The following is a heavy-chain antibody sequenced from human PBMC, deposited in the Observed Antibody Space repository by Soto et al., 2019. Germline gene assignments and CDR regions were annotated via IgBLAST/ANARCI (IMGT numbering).Heavy chain of an antibody. V-gene: IGHV3-7*01. CDR1: GFTFSGYW. CDR2: IKQDGSEK. J-gene: IGHJ4*02. CDR3: ARDPDYDILTGSDY. D-gene: IGHD3-9*01. Sequence: PGGSLRLSCAASGFTFSGYWMSWVRQAPGKGLEWVANIKQDGSEKYYVDSVKGRFTISRDNAKNSLYLQMNSLRAEDTAVYYCARDPDYDILTGSDYWGQGTLVAVSS.